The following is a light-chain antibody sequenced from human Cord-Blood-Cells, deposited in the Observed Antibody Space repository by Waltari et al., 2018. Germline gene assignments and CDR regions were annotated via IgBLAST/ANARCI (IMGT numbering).Light chain of an antibody. CDR1: SSDVDRYNH. Sequence: HSALTQPRSVSAPPGQSVTIHCTRTSSDVDRYNHVSWYQQHPGKAPKLMISDVSERPSVVPDRFSGSRSGNTASLTSSGLQAEDEADYYCCSYAGSYVFGTGTKVTVL. CDR3: CSYAGSYV. CDR2: DVS. V-gene: IGLV2-11*01. J-gene: IGLJ1*01.